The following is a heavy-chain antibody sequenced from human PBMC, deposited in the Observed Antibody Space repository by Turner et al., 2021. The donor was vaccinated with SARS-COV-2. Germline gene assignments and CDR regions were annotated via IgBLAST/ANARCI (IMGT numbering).Heavy chain of an antibody. J-gene: IGHJ5*02. Sequence: VQLLESGGGLVQPGGSLSLSCAASGFTFSSYAMNWVRQATGKGREWVSAISGGGGNTFYADSVKGRFTISRDNSKNTLYLQMNSLRAEDTAVYYCAKGYSYDLDPWGQGTLVTVSS. CDR2: ISGGGGNT. V-gene: IGHV3-23*01. CDR3: AKGYSYDLDP. CDR1: GFTFSSYA. D-gene: IGHD5-18*01.